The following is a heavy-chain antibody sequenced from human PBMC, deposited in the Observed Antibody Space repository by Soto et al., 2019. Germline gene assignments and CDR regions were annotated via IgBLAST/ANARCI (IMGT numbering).Heavy chain of an antibody. D-gene: IGHD2-15*01. J-gene: IGHJ4*02. CDR1: GGSFRGYY. CDR3: VRLGPAYSSGDSCYSSDY. Sequence: SETLSLTCTVYGGSFRGYYWGWIRTRPGKGLEWIGEINHSGSTNYNPSLKSRVTISVDTSKNQFSLKLSSVTDADTAVYYCVRLGPAYSSGDSCYSSDYWGQGTLVTVSS. CDR2: INHSGST. V-gene: IGHV4-34*01.